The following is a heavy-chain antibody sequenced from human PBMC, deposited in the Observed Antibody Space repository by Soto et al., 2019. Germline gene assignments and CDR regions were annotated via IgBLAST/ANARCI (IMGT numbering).Heavy chain of an antibody. CDR3: AKHDLMVYASDFDY. CDR2: ISGSGGST. J-gene: IGHJ4*02. V-gene: IGHV3-23*01. D-gene: IGHD2-8*01. CDR1: GFTFSSYA. Sequence: GGSLRLSCAASGFTFSSYAMSWVRQAPGKGLEWVSAISGSGGSTYYADSVKGRFAISRDNSKNTLYLQMNSLRAEDTAVYYCAKHDLMVYASDFDYWGQGTLVTVSS.